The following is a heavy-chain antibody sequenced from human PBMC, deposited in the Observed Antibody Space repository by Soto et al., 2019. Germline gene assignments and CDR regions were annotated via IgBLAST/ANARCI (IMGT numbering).Heavy chain of an antibody. V-gene: IGHV3-30*03. D-gene: IGHD1-26*01. Sequence: GSLRLSCAASGFPFSSYGMSWVRQRPGKGLEWVSAITYAGGNTYYADSVKGRFTVSRDNTKNALYLQMNSLRAEDTAVYYCARDYNSGSYLVDYWGQGTLVTVSS. J-gene: IGHJ4*02. CDR2: ITYAGGNT. CDR3: ARDYNSGSYLVDY. CDR1: GFPFSSYG.